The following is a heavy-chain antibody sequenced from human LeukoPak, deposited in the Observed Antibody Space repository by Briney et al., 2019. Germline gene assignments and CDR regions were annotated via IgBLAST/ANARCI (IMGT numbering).Heavy chain of an antibody. Sequence: SETLSLTCTVSGVSISSYYWSWIRQPPGKGLEWIGYIYYSGSTNYNPSLKSRVTISVDTSKNQFSLKLSSVTAADTAVYYCARATGYGSGSYNDYWGQGTLVTVSS. J-gene: IGHJ4*02. CDR3: ARATGYGSGSYNDY. D-gene: IGHD3-10*01. V-gene: IGHV4-59*01. CDR1: GVSISSYY. CDR2: IYYSGST.